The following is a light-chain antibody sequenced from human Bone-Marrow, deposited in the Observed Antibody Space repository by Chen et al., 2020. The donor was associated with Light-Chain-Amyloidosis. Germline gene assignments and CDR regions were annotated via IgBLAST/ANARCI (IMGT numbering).Light chain of an antibody. CDR3: ESADSSGTYEVI. J-gene: IGLJ2*01. CDR2: RDT. V-gene: IGLV3-25*02. Sequence: SYELTQPPSVSVSPGQTARITCSGDDLPTKYAYWYQQKPGQAPVLVIHRDTERPSGISERFGGCGAGTTATLSISGVQAEEEADYRGESADSSGTYEVIFGGGTKLPVL. CDR1: DLPTKY.